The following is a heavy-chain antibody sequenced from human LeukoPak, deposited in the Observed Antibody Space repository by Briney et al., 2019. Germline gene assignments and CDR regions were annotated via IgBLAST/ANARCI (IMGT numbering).Heavy chain of an antibody. CDR3: ARERGIVVVPAPVGSFDP. D-gene: IGHD2-2*01. Sequence: ASVKVSCKASGGTFSSYAISWVRQAPGQGLERMGRIIPILGIANYAQKFQGRVTITADKSTSTAYMELSSLRSEDTAVYYCARERGIVVVPAPVGSFDPWGQGTLVTVSS. V-gene: IGHV1-69*04. CDR2: IIPILGIA. CDR1: GGTFSSYA. J-gene: IGHJ5*02.